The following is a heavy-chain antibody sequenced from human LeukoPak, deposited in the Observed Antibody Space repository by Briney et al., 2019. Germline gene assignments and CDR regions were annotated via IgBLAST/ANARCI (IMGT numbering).Heavy chain of an antibody. J-gene: IGHJ2*01. Sequence: GGSLRLSCAASGVTFSSYSMNWVRQAPGKGLGWVSYISSSSGTTYYADSVKGRFTISRDNAKNSLYLQMNRLRAEDTAVYFCARAKYFDLWGRGTLVTVSS. CDR3: ARAKYFDL. CDR1: GVTFSSYS. CDR2: ISSSSGTT. V-gene: IGHV3-48*01.